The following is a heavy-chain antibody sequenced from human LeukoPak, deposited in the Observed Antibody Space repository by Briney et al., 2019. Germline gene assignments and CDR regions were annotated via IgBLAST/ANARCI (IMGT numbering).Heavy chain of an antibody. D-gene: IGHD1-1*01. Sequence: ASVKVSCKASGYTFTSYYIDWVRQAPGQGLEWMGVINPSGGSTRYAQKFQGRATMTGDPSTRTVYMELSSLTSDDTAVYCCARGTTDAYWGQGTPVTVSS. CDR1: GYTFTSYY. CDR2: INPSGGST. CDR3: ARGTTDAY. V-gene: IGHV1-46*01. J-gene: IGHJ4*02.